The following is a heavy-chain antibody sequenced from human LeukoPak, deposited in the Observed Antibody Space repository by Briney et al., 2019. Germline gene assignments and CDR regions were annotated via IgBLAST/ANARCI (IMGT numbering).Heavy chain of an antibody. Sequence: GGSLRLSCAASGFTFSSYAMSWVRQAPGKGLEWVAYIKKTGSETYYVDSVKGRFTITRDNTRNSLFLQMYSLRAEDTAVYFCAREDGYCSGGNCYSYFDSWGQGTLVTVSA. CDR3: AREDGYCSGGNCYSYFDS. CDR1: GFTFSSYA. D-gene: IGHD2-15*01. V-gene: IGHV3-7*01. CDR2: IKKTGSET. J-gene: IGHJ4*02.